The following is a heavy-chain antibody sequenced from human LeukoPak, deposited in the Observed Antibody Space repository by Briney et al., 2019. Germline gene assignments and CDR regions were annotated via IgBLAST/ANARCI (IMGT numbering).Heavy chain of an antibody. CDR2: IYYSGST. CDR1: GGSISSSSYY. CDR3: ARPPVYYDSSGYIR. J-gene: IGHJ4*02. Sequence: SETLSLTCTVSGGSISSSSYYWGWIRQPPGKGLEWIGSIYYSGSTYYKPSLKSRVTISVDTSKNQFSLKLSSVTAADTAVYYCARPPVYYDSSGYIRWGQGTLVTVSS. V-gene: IGHV4-39*01. D-gene: IGHD3-22*01.